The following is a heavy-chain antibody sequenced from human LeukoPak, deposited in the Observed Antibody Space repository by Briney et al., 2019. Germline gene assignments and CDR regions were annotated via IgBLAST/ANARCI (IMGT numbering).Heavy chain of an antibody. CDR2: ISGSGGST. Sequence: GGSLRLSCAASGFTFSSYAMSWVRQAPGKGLEWVSGISGSGGSTYYADPVKGRLTISRDNSKNTLYLQMSSLRAEDTAVYYCAKDIYYDSSGYSQLDYWGQGTLVTVSS. CDR3: AKDIYYDSSGYSQLDY. J-gene: IGHJ4*02. V-gene: IGHV3-23*01. D-gene: IGHD3-22*01. CDR1: GFTFSSYA.